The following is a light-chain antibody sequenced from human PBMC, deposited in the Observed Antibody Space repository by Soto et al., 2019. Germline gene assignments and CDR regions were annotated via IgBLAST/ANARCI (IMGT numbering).Light chain of an antibody. Sequence: QSVLTQPPSGTGAPGQRGSITYTGSSSNIGAGYDVHWYQHLPGTAPKLLIYLNINRPSGVPDRFSGSTSGTSASLSITGLQAEDEADYYCQSYDTSLSGYVFGTGTKVTVL. CDR1: SSNIGAGYD. J-gene: IGLJ1*01. CDR3: QSYDTSLSGYV. CDR2: LNI. V-gene: IGLV1-40*01.